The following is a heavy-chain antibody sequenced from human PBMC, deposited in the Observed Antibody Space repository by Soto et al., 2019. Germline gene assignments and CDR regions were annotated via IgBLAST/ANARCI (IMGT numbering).Heavy chain of an antibody. CDR3: ARDMGGDYYDSSGYYY. Sequence: SGTLSLTCAVSGGSISSGGYSWSWIRQPPGKGLEWIGYIYHSGSTYYNPSLKSRVTISVDRSKNQFSLKLSSVTAADTAVYYCARDMGGDYYDSSGYYYWGQGTLVTSP. CDR1: GGSISSGGYS. CDR2: IYHSGST. V-gene: IGHV4-30-2*01. J-gene: IGHJ4*02. D-gene: IGHD3-22*01.